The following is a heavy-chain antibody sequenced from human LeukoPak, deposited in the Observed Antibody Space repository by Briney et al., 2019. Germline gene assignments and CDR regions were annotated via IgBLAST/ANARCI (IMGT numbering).Heavy chain of an antibody. J-gene: IGHJ5*02. CDR1: GGSISSYY. CDR2: IYYSGST. Sequence: SETLSLTCTVSGGSISSYYWSWIRQPPGKGLEWIGYIYYSGSTNYNPSLKSRVTISVDTSKNQFSLKLSSVTAADTAVYYCAKQQLVGGGWFDRWGQRTLVTVSS. D-gene: IGHD6-13*01. V-gene: IGHV4-59*01. CDR3: AKQQLVGGGWFDR.